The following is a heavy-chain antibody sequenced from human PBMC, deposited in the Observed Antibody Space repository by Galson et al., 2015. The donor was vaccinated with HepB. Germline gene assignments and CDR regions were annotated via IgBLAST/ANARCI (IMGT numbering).Heavy chain of an antibody. J-gene: IGHJ4*02. D-gene: IGHD1-26*01. CDR1: GGSISSSIYY. CDR2: IYYSGST. CDR3: ARLEWELLEGAGDY. Sequence: LTCTVSGGSISSSIYYWGWIRQPPGKGLEWIGSIYYSGSTYYNPSLKSRVTISVDTSKNQFSLKLSSVTAADTAVYYCARLEWELLEGAGDYWGQGTLVTVSS. V-gene: IGHV4-39*01.